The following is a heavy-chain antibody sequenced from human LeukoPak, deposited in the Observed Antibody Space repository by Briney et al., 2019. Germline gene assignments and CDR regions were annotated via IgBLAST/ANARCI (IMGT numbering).Heavy chain of an antibody. J-gene: IGHJ6*04. Sequence: SGGSLRLSCAASGFTFSSYSMNWVRQAPGKGLEWVSYISSSGSTIYYADSVKGRFTISRDNAKNSLYLQMNSLGAEDTAVYYCAELGITMIGGVWGKGTTVTISS. CDR2: ISSSGSTI. CDR3: AELGITMIGGV. CDR1: GFTFSSYS. D-gene: IGHD3-10*02. V-gene: IGHV3-48*04.